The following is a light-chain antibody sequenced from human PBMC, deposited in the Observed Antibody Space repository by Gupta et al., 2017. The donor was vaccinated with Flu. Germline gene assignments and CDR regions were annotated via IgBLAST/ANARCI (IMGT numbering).Light chain of an antibody. Sequence: DIQMTQSPSTLSASVGDRVTITCRASESIDSWLAWYQQKPGKAPKPLIYKASSLEYGVPSRFSGSGSGTEFTLTISSLQPDDFATYYCQQENSASWTFGQGTKVEIK. CDR3: QQENSASWT. J-gene: IGKJ1*01. CDR1: ESIDSW. CDR2: KAS. V-gene: IGKV1-5*03.